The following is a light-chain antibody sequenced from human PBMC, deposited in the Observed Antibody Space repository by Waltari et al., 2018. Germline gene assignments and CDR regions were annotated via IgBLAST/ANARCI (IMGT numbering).Light chain of an antibody. J-gene: IGKJ2*01. CDR2: GAS. CDR3: HQYNHWPTFT. V-gene: IGKV3-15*01. Sequence: EIEMTQSPATLSVSPGERVTLSCRASQSVGNNLAWYQQRPGQAPRLLIYGASTRATDMSDRVSGSGSGTDFTLTISALQSEDLAVYYCHQYNHWPTFTFGQGTKLQIE. CDR1: QSVGNN.